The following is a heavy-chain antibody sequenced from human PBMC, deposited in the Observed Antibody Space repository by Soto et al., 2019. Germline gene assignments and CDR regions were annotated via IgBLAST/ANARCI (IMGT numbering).Heavy chain of an antibody. V-gene: IGHV4-4*02. CDR3: ARVLRGWFDP. Sequence: SETLSLTRAVSGGSITSANWWTWVRQPPGGGLEWIGEISHSGITNYKASLKSRVTMSVDKTKNDVSLKLTSVTAADTAVYYCARVLRGWFDPWGQGTPVTVSS. CDR2: ISHSGIT. J-gene: IGHJ5*02. CDR1: GGSITSANW.